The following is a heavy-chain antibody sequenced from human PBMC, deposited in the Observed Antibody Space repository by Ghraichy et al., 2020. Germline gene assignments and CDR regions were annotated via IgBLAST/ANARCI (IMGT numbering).Heavy chain of an antibody. CDR2: IKSKTDGGTT. D-gene: IGHD6-13*01. V-gene: IGHV3-15*01. CDR3: TTDLAYSLPRGDY. Sequence: GESLNISCAASGFTFSNAWMSWVRQAPGKGLEWVGRIKSKTDGGTTDYAAPVKGRFTISRDDSKNTLYLQMNSLKTEDTAVYYCTTDLAYSLPRGDYWGQGTLVTVSS. CDR1: GFTFSNAW. J-gene: IGHJ4*02.